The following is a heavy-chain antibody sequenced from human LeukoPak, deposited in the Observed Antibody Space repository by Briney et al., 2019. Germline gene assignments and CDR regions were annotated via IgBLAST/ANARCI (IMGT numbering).Heavy chain of an antibody. CDR1: GGSISSYY. Sequence: PSETLSLTCTVSGGSISSYYWSWIRQPPGKGLEWIGYIYYSGSTNYNPSLKSRVTISVDTSKNQFSLKLSSVTAADTDVYYCARALSSGWSGVGYWGQGTLVTVSS. CDR3: ARALSSGWSGVGY. CDR2: IYYSGST. V-gene: IGHV4-59*08. J-gene: IGHJ4*02. D-gene: IGHD6-19*01.